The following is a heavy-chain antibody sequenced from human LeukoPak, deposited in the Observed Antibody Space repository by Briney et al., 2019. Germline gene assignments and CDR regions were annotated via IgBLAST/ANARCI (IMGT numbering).Heavy chain of an antibody. CDR3: ARLVTMIVVVTYMDV. D-gene: IGHD3-22*01. J-gene: IGHJ6*03. V-gene: IGHV3-66*04. CDR1: GFTVSSNY. CDR2: IYSGGST. Sequence: PGGSLRLSCAASGFTVSSNYMSWVRQAPGKGLEWVSVIYSGGSTYYADSVKGRFTISRDNAKNSLYLQMNSLRAEDTAVYYCARLVTMIVVVTYMDVWGKGTTVTISS.